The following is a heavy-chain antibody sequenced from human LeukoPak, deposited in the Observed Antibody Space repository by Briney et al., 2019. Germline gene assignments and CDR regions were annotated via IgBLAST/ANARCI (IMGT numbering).Heavy chain of an antibody. J-gene: IGHJ1*01. CDR2: INHSGST. V-gene: IGHV4-34*01. CDR3: ARHSCTSSSTCSAYFQH. D-gene: IGHD2-2*01. Sequence: SETLSLTCAVYGGSFSGYYWSWIRQPPGKGLEWIGEINHSGSTNYNPSLESRVTISVDTSKNQFSLKLSAVTAADTAVYYCARHSCTSSSTCSAYFQHWGQGTLVTVSS. CDR1: GGSFSGYY.